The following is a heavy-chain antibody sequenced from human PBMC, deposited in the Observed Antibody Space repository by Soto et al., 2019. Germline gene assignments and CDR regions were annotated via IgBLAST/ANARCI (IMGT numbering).Heavy chain of an antibody. V-gene: IGHV1-69*06. CDR1: GCTFISYA. D-gene: IGHD2-2*01. J-gene: IGHJ6*02. CDR2: IIPNVSTE. CDR3: AYCRSTSCYYYYYGMDV. Sequence: SVKVSFKASGCTFISYACSSVRQAGGRGVEWMAVIIPNVSTENYAEKFQGRVTITADKSTSTAYMQLSSLRAEDTAVYYCAYCRSTSCYYYYYGMDVWGQGTTVTVSS.